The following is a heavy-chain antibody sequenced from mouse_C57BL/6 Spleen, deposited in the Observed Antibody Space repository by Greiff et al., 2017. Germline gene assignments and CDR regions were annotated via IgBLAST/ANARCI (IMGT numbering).Heavy chain of an antibody. D-gene: IGHD2-4*01. Sequence: QVQLQQSGPELVKPGASVKISCKASGYAFSSSWMNWVKQRPGKGLEWIGRIYPGDGDTNYNGKFKGKATLTADKSSSTAYMQLSSLTSEDSAVYCCARYYDYERNWGQGTTLTVSS. J-gene: IGHJ2*01. CDR1: GYAFSSSW. V-gene: IGHV1-82*01. CDR2: IYPGDGDT. CDR3: ARYYDYERN.